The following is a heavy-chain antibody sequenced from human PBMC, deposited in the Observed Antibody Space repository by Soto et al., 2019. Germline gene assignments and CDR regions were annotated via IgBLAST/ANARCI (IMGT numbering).Heavy chain of an antibody. J-gene: IGHJ6*02. CDR3: ARVDDYVSGSYRSYGMDV. Sequence: ASVKVSCKASGYTFTSYGISWVRQAPGQGLEWMGWISAYNGNTNYAQKLQGRVTMTTDTSTSTAYMELRSLRSDDTAVYYCARVDDYVSGSYRSYGMDVWGQGTTVTVSS. CDR2: ISAYNGNT. CDR1: GYTFTSYG. D-gene: IGHD3-16*02. V-gene: IGHV1-18*04.